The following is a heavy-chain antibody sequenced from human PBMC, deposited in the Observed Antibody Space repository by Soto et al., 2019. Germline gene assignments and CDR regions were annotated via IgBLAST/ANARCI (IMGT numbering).Heavy chain of an antibody. V-gene: IGHV3-66*01. CDR1: GLNVSSNS. CDR3: ARAGAYSSANMDV. J-gene: IGHJ6*03. Sequence: EVQLVESGGCLVQPGGSLRVSCAASGLNVSSNSMNWVRQAPGRGLEWVSITYSGGSSYYADSVKGRFTISRDNSKNTLFLQMNSLRAEDTAVYYCARAGAYSSANMDVWGKGTTVTVSS. CDR2: TYSGGSS. D-gene: IGHD6-25*01.